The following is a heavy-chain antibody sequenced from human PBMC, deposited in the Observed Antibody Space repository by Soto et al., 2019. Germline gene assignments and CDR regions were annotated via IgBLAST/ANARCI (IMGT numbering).Heavy chain of an antibody. CDR1: GFTVSRNS. CDR3: ARDRSRGSIGDY. D-gene: IGHD3-10*01. Sequence: GSLRLSCAVSGFTVSRNSLSWVRQAPGKGLEWVSVIYTGGSTYYADSVKGRFTISRDNSKNTLYLQMNSLRAEDTAVYYCARDRSRGSIGDYWGQGTLVTVSS. CDR2: IYTGGST. V-gene: IGHV3-66*01. J-gene: IGHJ4*02.